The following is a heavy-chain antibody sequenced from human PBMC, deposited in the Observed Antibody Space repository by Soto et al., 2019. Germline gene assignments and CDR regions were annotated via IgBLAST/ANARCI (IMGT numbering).Heavy chain of an antibody. J-gene: IGHJ5*02. CDR1: GFTFSSSW. CDR2: IKCDGSEK. Sequence: GGSLRLSCAASGFTFSSSWMHWVCQAPEKGQEWVADIKCDGSEKYYVDSVKGRLTISRDNAKNSLYLQVNSLRAEDMTVYYCVSRYCGGDCYPGWFDPWGQGTLVTVSS. V-gene: IGHV3-7*03. CDR3: VSRYCGGDCYPGWFDP. D-gene: IGHD2-21*02.